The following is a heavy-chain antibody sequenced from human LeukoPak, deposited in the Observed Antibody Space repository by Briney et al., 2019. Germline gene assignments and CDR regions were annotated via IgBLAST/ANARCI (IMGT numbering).Heavy chain of an antibody. CDR1: GFTFDDYA. V-gene: IGHV3-9*01. CDR2: ISWNSGSI. D-gene: IGHD2-2*01. J-gene: IGHJ4*02. CDR3: AKDILRESYALDY. Sequence: PGRSLRLSCAASGFTFDDYAMHWVRQAPGKGLEWVSGISWNSGSIGYADSVKGRFTISRDNAKNSLYLQMNSLRAEDTALYYCAKDILRESYALDYWVQGTLITVCS.